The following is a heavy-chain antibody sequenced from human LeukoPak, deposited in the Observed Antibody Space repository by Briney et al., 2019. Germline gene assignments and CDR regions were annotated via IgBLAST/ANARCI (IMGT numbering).Heavy chain of an antibody. CDR1: GYTFTSYD. D-gene: IGHD3-10*01. J-gene: IGHJ4*02. V-gene: IGHV1-8*01. CDR2: MNPNSGNT. Sequence: ASVKVSCKASGYTFTSYDINWVRQATGQGLEWMGWMNPNSGNTGYAQKFQGRVTMTRNTSISTAYMELSSLRSEDTAVYYCARGVITMVRGVIIVGYYFDYWGQGTLVTVSS. CDR3: ARGVITMVRGVIIVGYYFDY.